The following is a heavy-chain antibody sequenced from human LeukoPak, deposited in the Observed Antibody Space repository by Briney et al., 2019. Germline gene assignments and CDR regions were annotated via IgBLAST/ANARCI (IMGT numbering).Heavy chain of an antibody. Sequence: RGSLRLSCAASGFTFSTYAMSWVRQAPGKGLEWVSAISGSGGNTHYADSVKGRFTISRDNSKNTLYVQMNSLRVEDTAVYYCTQGARADTYWYFDLWGRGTLVTVAS. V-gene: IGHV3-23*01. CDR2: ISGSGGNT. CDR1: GFTFSTYA. CDR3: TQGARADTYWYFDL. D-gene: IGHD3-16*01. J-gene: IGHJ2*01.